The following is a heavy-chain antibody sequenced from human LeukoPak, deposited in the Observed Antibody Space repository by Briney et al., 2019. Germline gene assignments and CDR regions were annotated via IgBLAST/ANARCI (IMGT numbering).Heavy chain of an antibody. CDR2: VIGSGGST. CDR1: GFTFNRYA. J-gene: IGHJ4*02. D-gene: IGHD6-19*01. Sequence: GGALELPFAGPGFTFNRYAMNWVPQAPGKGLGGVSTVIGSGGSTYYADSVKGRFTISRDNSKNTLYLQMNSLGAEDTAVYYCAKDLSSGWYIFDYWGQGTLVTVSS. V-gene: IGHV3-23*01. CDR3: AKDLSSGWYIFDY.